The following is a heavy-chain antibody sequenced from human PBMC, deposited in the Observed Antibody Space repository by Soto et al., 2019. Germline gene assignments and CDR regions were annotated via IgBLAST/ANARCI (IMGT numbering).Heavy chain of an antibody. Sequence: SETLSLTCTVSGGSISSGGYYWSWIRQHPGKGLEWIGYIYYSGSTYYNPSLKSRVTISVDTSKNQFSLKLSSVTAADTVVYYCAREHKQLAPNLFDYWGQGTLVTVSS. V-gene: IGHV4-31*03. CDR1: GGSISSGGYY. J-gene: IGHJ4*02. CDR3: AREHKQLAPNLFDY. CDR2: IYYSGST. D-gene: IGHD6-6*01.